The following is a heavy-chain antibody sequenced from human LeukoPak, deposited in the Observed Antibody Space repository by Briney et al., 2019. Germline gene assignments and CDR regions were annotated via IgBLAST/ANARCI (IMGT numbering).Heavy chain of an antibody. D-gene: IGHD3-22*01. CDR3: ARGVGSGYTDY. V-gene: IGHV4-59*01. J-gene: IGHJ4*02. CDR2: IYYSGST. CDR1: GGSISSYY. Sequence: SETLSLTCTVSGGSISSYYWSWIRQPPGKGLEWIGYIYYSGSTNYNPSLKSRVTISLDTSKNQFSLKLTSVTAADTAVYYCARGVGSGYTDYWGQGALVTVSS.